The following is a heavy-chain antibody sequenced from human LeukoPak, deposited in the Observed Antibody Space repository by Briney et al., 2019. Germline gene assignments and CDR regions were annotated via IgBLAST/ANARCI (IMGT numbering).Heavy chain of an antibody. V-gene: IGHV4-59*01. CDR2: IYYGETT. CDR3: ERDLGGLAYFDY. Sequence: SETLSLTCTVSGGSSSDCCWNWIRQPPGRGREWIGYIYYGETTNYNPSLKSRVTISVDKPKNQISLKLSSVTAADAAVYYCERDLGGLAYFDYWGQGTLVTVSS. J-gene: IGHJ4*02. D-gene: IGHD4-23*01. CDR1: GGSSSDCC.